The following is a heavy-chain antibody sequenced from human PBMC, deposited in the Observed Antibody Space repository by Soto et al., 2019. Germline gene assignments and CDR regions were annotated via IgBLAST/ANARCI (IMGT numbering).Heavy chain of an antibody. Sequence: QVQLVESGGGVVQPGRSLRLSCAASGFTFSSYGMHWVRQAPGTGLEWVAVIWYDGSNKYYADSVKGRFTISRDNSKNTLYLQMNSLRAEDTAVYYCARDRSSSGWYDLDYWGKGTLVTVSS. CDR2: IWYDGSNK. D-gene: IGHD6-19*01. V-gene: IGHV3-33*01. CDR1: GFTFSSYG. J-gene: IGHJ4*02. CDR3: ARDRSSSGWYDLDY.